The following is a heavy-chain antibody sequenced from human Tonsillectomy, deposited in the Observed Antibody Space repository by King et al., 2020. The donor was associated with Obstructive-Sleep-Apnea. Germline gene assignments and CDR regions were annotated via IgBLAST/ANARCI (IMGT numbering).Heavy chain of an antibody. D-gene: IGHD6-13*01. Sequence: QLVQSGAEVKKPGASVKVSCKASGYTFTSYGISWVRQAPGQGLEWMGLISAYNDNTNYAQKLQGRFTMTTNTSTSTVYMELRSRRSDDTAVYYCARDHSVGIIAAGTPIGYWGQGTPVTVSS. V-gene: IGHV1-18*01. CDR2: ISAYNDNT. J-gene: IGHJ4*02. CDR3: ARDHSVGIIAAGTPIGY. CDR1: GYTFTSYG.